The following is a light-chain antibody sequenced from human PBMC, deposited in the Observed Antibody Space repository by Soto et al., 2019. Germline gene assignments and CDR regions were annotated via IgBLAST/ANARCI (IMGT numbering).Light chain of an antibody. J-gene: IGKJ3*01. CDR1: QSVGSSY. V-gene: IGKV3-20*01. Sequence: EIVLTQSPGTLSVSPGERVTLSCRASQSVGSSYLAWYQQRPGQAPRLLIFGASYRATGIPDRFSGSGSGTDFTLTISRLEPEDFAVDYCQQYSSSPPEFTFGPGTKVDSK. CDR3: QQYSSSPPEFT. CDR2: GAS.